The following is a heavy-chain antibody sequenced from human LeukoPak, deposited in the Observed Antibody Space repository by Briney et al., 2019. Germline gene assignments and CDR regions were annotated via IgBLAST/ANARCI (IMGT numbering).Heavy chain of an antibody. Sequence: ASVKVSCKASGYTFTSYGISWVRQAPGQRLEWMGWISAYNGNTNYAQKLQGRVTMTTDTSTSTAYMELRSLRSDDTAVYYCARDPQYYGSGSTYFDYWGQGTLVTVSS. CDR3: ARDPQYYGSGSTYFDY. CDR1: GYTFTSYG. J-gene: IGHJ4*02. CDR2: ISAYNGNT. V-gene: IGHV1-18*01. D-gene: IGHD3-10*01.